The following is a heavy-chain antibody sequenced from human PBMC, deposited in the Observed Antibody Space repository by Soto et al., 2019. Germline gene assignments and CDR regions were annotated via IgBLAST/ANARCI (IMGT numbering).Heavy chain of an antibody. CDR1: GYTFTSYG. Sequence: GASVKVSCKASGYTFTSYGISWVRQAPGQGLEWMGWISAYNGNTNYAQKLQGRVTMTTDTSTITAYMELRSLRSDDTAVYYCAREGGGDYGDYHDAFDIWGQGTMVTVSS. V-gene: IGHV1-18*01. D-gene: IGHD4-17*01. J-gene: IGHJ3*02. CDR2: ISAYNGNT. CDR3: AREGGGDYGDYHDAFDI.